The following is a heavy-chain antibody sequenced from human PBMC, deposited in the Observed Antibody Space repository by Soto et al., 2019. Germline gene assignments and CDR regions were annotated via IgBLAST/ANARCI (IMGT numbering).Heavy chain of an antibody. CDR1: GFTFSSYA. Sequence: HPGGSLRLSCAASGFTFSSYAMHWVRQAPGKGLEWVAVISYDGSNKYYADSVKGRFTISRDNSKNTLYLQMNSLRAEDTAVYYCARERPIAAADRAKNYYYYGMDVWGQGTTVTVSS. CDR2: ISYDGSNK. J-gene: IGHJ6*02. CDR3: ARERPIAAADRAKNYYYYGMDV. V-gene: IGHV3-30-3*01. D-gene: IGHD6-13*01.